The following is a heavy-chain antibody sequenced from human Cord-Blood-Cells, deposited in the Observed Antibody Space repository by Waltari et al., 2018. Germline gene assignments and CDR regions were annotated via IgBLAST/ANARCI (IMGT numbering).Heavy chain of an antibody. CDR1: GGSFSGYY. CDR2: INHSGST. V-gene: IGHV4-34*01. CDR3: ARVPDYDYVWGSYRYFDY. J-gene: IGHJ4*02. Sequence: QVQLQQWGAGLLKPSETLSLTCAVYGGSFSGYYWSWIRHPPGKGLEWIGEINHSGSTNYNPSLKSRVTISVDTSKNQFSLKLSSVTAADTAVYYCARVPDYDYVWGSYRYFDYWGQGTLVTVSS. D-gene: IGHD3-16*02.